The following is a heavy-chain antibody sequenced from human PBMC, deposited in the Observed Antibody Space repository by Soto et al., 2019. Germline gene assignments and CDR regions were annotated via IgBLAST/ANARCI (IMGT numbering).Heavy chain of an antibody. Sequence: QVQLVESGGGVVQPGRSLRLSCAASGFTFSSYGMHWVRQAPGKGLEWVAVIWYDGSNKYYADSVKGRITISRDNSKNTLYLQMNSLRAEDTAVYYCARDRPGIAAAAASGMDVWGQGTTVTVSS. CDR1: GFTFSSYG. J-gene: IGHJ6*02. V-gene: IGHV3-33*01. CDR3: ARDRPGIAAAAASGMDV. CDR2: IWYDGSNK. D-gene: IGHD6-13*01.